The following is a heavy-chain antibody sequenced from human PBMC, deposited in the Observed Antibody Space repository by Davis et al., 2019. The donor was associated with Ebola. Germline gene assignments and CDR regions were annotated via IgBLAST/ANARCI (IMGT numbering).Heavy chain of an antibody. V-gene: IGHV4-59*01. CDR3: ARGSGITIFGVVESGANWFDP. J-gene: IGHJ5*02. CDR2: IYYSGSI. Sequence: SETLSLTCTVSGGSISSYYWSWIRQPPGKGLERIGYIYYSGSINYNPSLKSRVTISVDTSKNQFSLKLSSVTAADTAVYYCARGSGITIFGVVESGANWFDPWGQGTLVTVSS. CDR1: GGSISSYY. D-gene: IGHD3-3*01.